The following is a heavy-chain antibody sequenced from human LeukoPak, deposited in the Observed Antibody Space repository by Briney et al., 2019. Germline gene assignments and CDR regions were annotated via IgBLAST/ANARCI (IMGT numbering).Heavy chain of an antibody. CDR3: ARWRYSSGWTFDY. Sequence: SVKVSCKASGGTFSSYAISWVRQAPGQGLEWMGRIIPILGIANYAQKFQGRVTITADKSTSTAYMELSSLRSEDTAVYYCARWRYSSGWTFDYWGQGTLVTVSS. D-gene: IGHD6-19*01. J-gene: IGHJ4*02. CDR1: GGTFSSYA. CDR2: IIPILGIA. V-gene: IGHV1-69*04.